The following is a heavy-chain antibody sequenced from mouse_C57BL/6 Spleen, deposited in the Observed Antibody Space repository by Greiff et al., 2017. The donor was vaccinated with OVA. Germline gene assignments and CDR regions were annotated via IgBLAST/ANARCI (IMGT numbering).Heavy chain of an antibody. J-gene: IGHJ2*01. CDR1: GYTFTSYW. Sequence: VQLQQPGAELVRPGSSVKLSCKASGYTFTSYWMDWVKQRPGQGLEWIGNIYPSDSETHYNQKFKDKATLTVDKSSSTAYMQLSSLTSEDSAVYYCARSWTAQATLDYWGQGTTLTVSS. CDR3: ARSWTAQATLDY. V-gene: IGHV1-61*01. CDR2: IYPSDSET. D-gene: IGHD3-2*02.